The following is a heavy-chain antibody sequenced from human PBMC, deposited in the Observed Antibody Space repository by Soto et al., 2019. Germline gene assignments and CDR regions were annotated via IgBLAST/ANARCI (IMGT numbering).Heavy chain of an antibody. CDR2: IYWDDDK. J-gene: IGHJ1*01. D-gene: IGHD4-17*01. CDR1: GFSLSTSGVG. V-gene: IGHV2-5*02. CDR3: AHSTTVVSTEYFQH. Sequence: QITLKESGPTLVKPTQTLTLTCTFSGFSLSTSGVGVGWIRQPPGKALEWLALIYWDDDKRYSPSLKSRLTITTDPHKNQVVLTMTTMDPVDTAIYYCAHSTTVVSTEYFQHWGQGTLVTVSS.